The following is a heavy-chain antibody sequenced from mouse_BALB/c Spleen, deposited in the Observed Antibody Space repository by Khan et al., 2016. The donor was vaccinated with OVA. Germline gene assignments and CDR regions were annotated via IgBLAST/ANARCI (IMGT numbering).Heavy chain of an antibody. D-gene: IGHD1-1*01. V-gene: IGHV5-6*01. CDR1: GFTFSTYG. J-gene: IGHJ3*01. CDR3: ARLAYYYNSGGFAY. CDR2: ISSGGSYT. Sequence: EVELVESGGDLVKPGGSLKLSCAASGFTFSTYGMSWVRQTPDKRLEWVATISSGGSYTYYLDSVKGRFTISRDNAKNTLSLQMSSLKSEDTAMYYCARLAYYYNSGGFAYWGQGTLVTVSA.